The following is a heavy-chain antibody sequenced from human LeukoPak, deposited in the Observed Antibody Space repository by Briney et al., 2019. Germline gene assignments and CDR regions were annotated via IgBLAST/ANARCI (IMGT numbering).Heavy chain of an antibody. D-gene: IGHD3-22*01. Sequence: PSETLSLTCTVSGGSISSSSYYWGWIRQPPGKGLEWIGYIYHSGSTDYNPSLKSRVTISLDTSEKQFSLKLSSVTPADTAVYYCARAHYYEKEQRVFDFWGQGTVVTVS. V-gene: IGHV4-61*05. CDR1: GGSISSSSYY. CDR3: ARAHYYEKEQRVFDF. J-gene: IGHJ3*01. CDR2: IYHSGST.